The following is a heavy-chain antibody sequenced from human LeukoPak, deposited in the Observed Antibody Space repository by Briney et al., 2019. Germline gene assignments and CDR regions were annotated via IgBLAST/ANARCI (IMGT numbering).Heavy chain of an antibody. CDR3: ALDYSTPYYYYMDV. V-gene: IGHV3-74*01. CDR2: INTDGSST. D-gene: IGHD4-11*01. Sequence: GGSLRLSCAASGFTFSSYWMHWVRQAPGKGLVWVSRINTDGSSTSYADSVKGRFTISRDNAKNTLYLQMNSLRAEDTAVYYCALDYSTPYYYYMDVWGKGTTVTVSS. J-gene: IGHJ6*03. CDR1: GFTFSSYW.